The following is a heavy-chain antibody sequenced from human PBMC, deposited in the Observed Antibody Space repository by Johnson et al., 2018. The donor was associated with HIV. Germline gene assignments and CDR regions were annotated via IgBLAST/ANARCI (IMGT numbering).Heavy chain of an antibody. CDR1: GFTFSSYG. J-gene: IGHJ3*02. Sequence: VQLVESGGGVVQPGKSLRLSCAASGFTFSSYGMHWVRQAAGKGLEWVANIKQDGREKYYVASVKGRFTISRDNAKNLLVLQLNSLRAEDTAVYYCGFDIWGQGTMVTVSS. CDR2: IKQDGREK. V-gene: IGHV3-7*03. CDR3: GFDI.